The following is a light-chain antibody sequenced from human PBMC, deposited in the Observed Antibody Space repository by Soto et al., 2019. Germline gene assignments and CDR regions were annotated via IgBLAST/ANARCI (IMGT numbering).Light chain of an antibody. CDR2: GNS. J-gene: IGLJ2*01. CDR1: SSNIGAGYD. V-gene: IGLV1-40*01. Sequence: QSVLTQPPSVSGAPGQRVTISCTGSSSNIGAGYDVHWYHQLPGTAPKLLIYGNSNRPSGVPDRFSGSKSGTSASLAITGLQAEDEADYYCQSYDISLSLVFGGGTKLTVL. CDR3: QSYDISLSLV.